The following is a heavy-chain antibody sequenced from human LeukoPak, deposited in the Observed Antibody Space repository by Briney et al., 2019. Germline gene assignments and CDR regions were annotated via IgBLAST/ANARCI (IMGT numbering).Heavy chain of an antibody. J-gene: IGHJ6*02. Sequence: SETLSLTCTVSGGSISSGDYYWSWIRQPPGKGLEWIGYIYYSGSTYYNPSLKSRVTISVDTSKNQFSLKLSSVTAADTAVYYCARVGSDWPYYYYGMDVWGQGTTVTVSS. V-gene: IGHV4-30-4*01. CDR2: IYYSGST. CDR3: ARVGSDWPYYYYGMDV. CDR1: GGSISSGDYY. D-gene: IGHD3-9*01.